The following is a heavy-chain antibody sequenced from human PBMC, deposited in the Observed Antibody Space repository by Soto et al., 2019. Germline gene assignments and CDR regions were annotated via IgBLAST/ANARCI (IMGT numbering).Heavy chain of an antibody. Sequence: SETLSLTCAVYGGSFSGYYWSWIRQPPGKGLEWIGEINHSGSTNYNPSLKSRVTISVDTSKNQFSLKLSPVTAADTAVYYCASLRPYYDYVWGSYRYPDYWGQGTLVTVS. CDR1: GGSFSGYY. CDR3: ASLRPYYDYVWGSYRYPDY. CDR2: INHSGST. J-gene: IGHJ4*02. V-gene: IGHV4-34*01. D-gene: IGHD3-16*02.